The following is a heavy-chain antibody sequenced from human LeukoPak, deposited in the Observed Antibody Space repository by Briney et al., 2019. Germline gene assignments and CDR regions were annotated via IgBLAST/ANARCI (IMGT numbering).Heavy chain of an antibody. V-gene: IGHV3-74*03. CDR3: ARDMVRGHPAFDY. CDR1: GFTFSSYW. Sequence: GGSLRLSCAASGFTFSSYWMSWVRQAPGKGLVWVSRISNDGTITTYADSVKGRFTISRDNAKNTLHLQMDSLRAEDTAVYYCARDMVRGHPAFDYWGQGTLVSVSS. D-gene: IGHD3-10*01. J-gene: IGHJ4*02. CDR2: ISNDGTIT.